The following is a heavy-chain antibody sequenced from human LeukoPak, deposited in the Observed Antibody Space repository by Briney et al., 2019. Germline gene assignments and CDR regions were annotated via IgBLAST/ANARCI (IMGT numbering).Heavy chain of an antibody. J-gene: IGHJ4*02. CDR3: ARDGGVRGYSYGPDDY. V-gene: IGHV1-46*01. CDR1: GYTFTSYG. CDR2: INPSGGST. Sequence: ASVKVSCKASGYTFTSYGISWVRQAPGQGLGWMGIINPSGGSTSYAQKFQGRVTMTRDTSTSTVYMELSSLRSEDTAVYYCARDGGVRGYSYGPDDYWGQGTLVTVSS. D-gene: IGHD5-18*01.